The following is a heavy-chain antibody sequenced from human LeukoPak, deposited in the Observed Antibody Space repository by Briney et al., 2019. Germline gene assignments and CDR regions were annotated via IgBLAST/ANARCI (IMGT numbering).Heavy chain of an antibody. CDR3: ARSGETTIAYLD. J-gene: IGHJ4*02. CDR2: INRSGST. V-gene: IGHV4-34*01. Sequence: SETLSLTCAVYGGSFSGYHWSWIRQPPGKGLEWIGEINRSGSTHYNPSLKSRVTISVDASKNHFSLELSSVTAADTAVYFCARSGETTIAYLDWGQGTLVTVSS. D-gene: IGHD1/OR15-1a*01. CDR1: GGSFSGYH.